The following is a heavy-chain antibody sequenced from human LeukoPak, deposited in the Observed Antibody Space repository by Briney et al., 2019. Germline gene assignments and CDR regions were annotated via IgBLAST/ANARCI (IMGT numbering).Heavy chain of an antibody. CDR3: ARVRGGMVRGTNWFDP. CDR1: GFTFSSYA. Sequence: GGSLRLSCAASGFTFSSYAMSWVRQAPGKGLEWVSAISGSGGSTYYADSVKGRFTISRDNAKNSLYLQMNSLRAEDTAVYYCARVRGGMVRGTNWFDPWGQGTLVTVSS. CDR2: ISGSGGST. D-gene: IGHD3-10*01. V-gene: IGHV3-23*01. J-gene: IGHJ5*02.